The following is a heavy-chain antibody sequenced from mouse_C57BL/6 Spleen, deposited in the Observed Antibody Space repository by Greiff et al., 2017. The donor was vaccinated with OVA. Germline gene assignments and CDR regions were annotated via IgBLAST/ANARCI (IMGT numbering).Heavy chain of an antibody. J-gene: IGHJ3*01. V-gene: IGHV6-6*01. D-gene: IGHD1-1*01. CDR1: GFTFSDAW. CDR3: TWNYGSFAWCAY. Sequence: EVKLMESGGGLVQPGGSMKLSCAASGFTFSDAWMDWVRQSPEKGLEWVAEIRNKANNHATYYAESVKGRFTISRDDSKRSVYLQMKSLRAEDTGIYYCTWNYGSFAWCAYWGQGTLVTVSA. CDR2: IRNKANNHAT.